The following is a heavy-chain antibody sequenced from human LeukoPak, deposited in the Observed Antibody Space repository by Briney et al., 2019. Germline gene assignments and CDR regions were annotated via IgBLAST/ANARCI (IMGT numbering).Heavy chain of an antibody. J-gene: IGHJ4*02. CDR2: ISWNSGSI. V-gene: IGHV3-9*03. CDR3: AKSIGTIVVITTFDY. CDR1: GFTFDDYA. D-gene: IGHD3-22*01. Sequence: GGSLRLSCAASGFTFDDYAMHLVRQAPGKGLEWVSGISWNSGSIGYADSVKGRFTISRDNAKNSLYLQMNSLRAEDMALYYCAKSIGTIVVITTFDYWGQGTLVTVSS.